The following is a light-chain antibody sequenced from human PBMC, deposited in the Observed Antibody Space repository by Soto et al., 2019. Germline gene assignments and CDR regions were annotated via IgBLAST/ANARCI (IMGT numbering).Light chain of an antibody. CDR1: QSVSSY. CDR2: GTS. J-gene: IGKJ1*01. V-gene: IGKV3-15*01. CDR3: QQYKDWPKT. Sequence: ETVMTQSPATLSVSLGEGAVLSCRASQSVSSYLAWYQLRPGQAPRVLIYGTSIRASGIPGRFSGSGSGTEFTLTIDSLQSEDAAVYYCQQYKDWPKTFGQGTKVEVK.